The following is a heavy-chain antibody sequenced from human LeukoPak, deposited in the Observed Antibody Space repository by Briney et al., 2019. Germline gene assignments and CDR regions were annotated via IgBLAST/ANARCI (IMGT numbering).Heavy chain of an antibody. J-gene: IGHJ4*02. V-gene: IGHV4-4*07. Sequence: KPSETLSLTCDVSGVSVSAYYWSWIRQPAGKGLDFIGRIYTSGSTNYNPSLKSRVTVSVDTSKNQFFLKMTSVTAADTAVYYCTRGGDFGDYYAYWGQGILVTVSS. CDR2: IYTSGST. CDR1: GVSVSAYY. CDR3: TRGGDFGDYYAY. D-gene: IGHD4-17*01.